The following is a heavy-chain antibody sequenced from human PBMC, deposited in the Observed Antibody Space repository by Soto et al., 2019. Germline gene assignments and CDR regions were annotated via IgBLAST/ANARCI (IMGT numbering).Heavy chain of an antibody. Sequence: RRLSCVASGFTFNKYALAWVRQAPGKGLEWVSAISGSGASTYDADSVKGRFTISRDNSNNTLYLQMNSLRAEDTAVYYCAKTPGVITVINSFDHWGQGTQVTVSS. D-gene: IGHD2-21*01. CDR2: ISGSGAST. J-gene: IGHJ4*02. CDR1: GFTFNKYA. V-gene: IGHV3-23*01. CDR3: AKTPGVITVINSFDH.